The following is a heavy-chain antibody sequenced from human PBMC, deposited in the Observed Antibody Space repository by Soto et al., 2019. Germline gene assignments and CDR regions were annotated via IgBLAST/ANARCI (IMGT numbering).Heavy chain of an antibody. CDR1: GFSLSNTTMG. J-gene: IGHJ4*02. D-gene: IGHD1-26*01. Sequence: GPTLVNHTETLRLTCTVSGFSLSNTTMGVSWIRQPPGKALEWLAHIFSNDEKSYSTSLKSRLTISKDTSKSQVVLTMTNMDPVDTATYYCARILIPSTTPYYFDYWGQGTLVTVSS. CDR2: IFSNDEK. CDR3: ARILIPSTTPYYFDY. V-gene: IGHV2-26*01.